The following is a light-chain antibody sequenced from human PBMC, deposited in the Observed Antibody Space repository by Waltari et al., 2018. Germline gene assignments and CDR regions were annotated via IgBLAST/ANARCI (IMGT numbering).Light chain of an antibody. CDR2: AAS. Sequence: DIQMTQSPSSVSACLRDKITITYRTSQGSSNWLAWYQQNPGKAPKLLIYAASVLEIGVPSRFSGSGSGTDFTLTISSLQPEDFATYSFQQANGFLTFGQGTRLDI. CDR1: QGSSNW. V-gene: IGKV1-12*01. CDR3: QQANGFLT. J-gene: IGKJ5*01.